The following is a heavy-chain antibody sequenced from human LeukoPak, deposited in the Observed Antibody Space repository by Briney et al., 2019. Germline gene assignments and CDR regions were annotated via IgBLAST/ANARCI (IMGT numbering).Heavy chain of an antibody. J-gene: IGHJ4*02. CDR1: GFTFSSYA. Sequence: PGGSLRLSCAASGFTFSSYAMSWVRQAPGKGLEWVSAISGSGGSTYYADSVKGRFTISRDNSKNTLYLQMNSLRAEDTAVYYCARIPRGSGWSFLDFWGQGILVTVTS. D-gene: IGHD6-19*01. V-gene: IGHV3-23*01. CDR3: ARIPRGSGWSFLDF. CDR2: ISGSGGST.